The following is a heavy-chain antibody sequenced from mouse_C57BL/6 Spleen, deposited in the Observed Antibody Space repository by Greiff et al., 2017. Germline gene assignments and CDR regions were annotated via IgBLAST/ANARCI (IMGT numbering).Heavy chain of an antibody. CDR2: IDPENGDT. D-gene: IGHD1-1*01. Sequence: EVQLQQSGAELVRPGASVKLSCTASGFNIKDDYMHWVKQRPEQGLEWIGWIDPENGDTEYASKFQGKATITADTSSNTAYLQLSSLTSEDTAVYYCTTVPPCYGSSLYYAMDYWGQGTSVTVSS. CDR3: TTVPPCYGSSLYYAMDY. V-gene: IGHV14-4*01. J-gene: IGHJ4*01. CDR1: GFNIKDDY.